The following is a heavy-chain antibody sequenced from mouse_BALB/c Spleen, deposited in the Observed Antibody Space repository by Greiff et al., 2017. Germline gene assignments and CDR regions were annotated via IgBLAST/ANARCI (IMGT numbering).Heavy chain of an antibody. CDR2: ISDGGSYT. J-gene: IGHJ3*01. V-gene: IGHV5-4*02. Sequence: EVQLVESGGGLVKPGGSLKLSCAASGFTFSDYYMYWVRQTPEKRLEWVATISDGGSYTYYPDSVKGRFTISRDNAKNNLYLQMSSLKSEDTAMYYCARVYYGNYSGVYWGQGTLVTVSA. D-gene: IGHD2-1*01. CDR3: ARVYYGNYSGVY. CDR1: GFTFSDYY.